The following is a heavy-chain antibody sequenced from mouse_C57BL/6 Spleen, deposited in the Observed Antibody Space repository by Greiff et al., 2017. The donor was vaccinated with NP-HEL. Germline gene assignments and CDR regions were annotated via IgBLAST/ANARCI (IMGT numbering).Heavy chain of an antibody. V-gene: IGHV2-9-1*01. CDR1: GFSLTSYA. D-gene: IGHD3-2*02. CDR3: ARDSSGYVGAMDY. J-gene: IGHJ4*01. CDR2: IWTGGGT. Sequence: VQLQQSGPGLVAPSQSLSITCTVSGFSLTSYAISWVRQPPGKGLEWLGVIWTGGGTNYNSALKSRLSISKDNSKIQVFLKMNSLQTDDTARYYCARDSSGYVGAMDYWGQGTSVTVSS.